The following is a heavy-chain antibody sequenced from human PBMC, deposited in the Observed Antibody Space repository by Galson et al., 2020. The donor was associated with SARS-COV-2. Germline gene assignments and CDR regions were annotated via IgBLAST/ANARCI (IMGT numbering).Heavy chain of an antibody. CDR2: IGTAGDP. CDR1: GFTFSSYD. Sequence: TGGSLRLSCAASGFTFSSYDMHWVRQVTGKGLEWVSAIGTAGDPYYAGSVEGRFTISRENAKSSLHLQMNSLRAGDTAVYYCIRVNEATNWAYFDRWGQGTLVTVSP. J-gene: IGHJ4*02. D-gene: IGHD1-1*01. V-gene: IGHV3-13*05. CDR3: IRVNEATNWAYFDR.